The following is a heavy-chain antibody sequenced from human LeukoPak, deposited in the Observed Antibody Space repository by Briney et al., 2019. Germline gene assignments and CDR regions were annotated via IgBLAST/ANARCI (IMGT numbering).Heavy chain of an antibody. Sequence: PGGSLRLSCAASGFTVSSNYISWVRQAPGKGLEWVSVIYSGGSTYYADSVKGRFTISRDNSKNTLYLQMNSLRAEDTAVYYCARDSMFPYVPHVYWGQGTLVTVSS. CDR2: IYSGGST. CDR3: ARDSMFPYVPHVY. D-gene: IGHD3-10*02. V-gene: IGHV3-53*01. CDR1: GFTVSSNY. J-gene: IGHJ4*02.